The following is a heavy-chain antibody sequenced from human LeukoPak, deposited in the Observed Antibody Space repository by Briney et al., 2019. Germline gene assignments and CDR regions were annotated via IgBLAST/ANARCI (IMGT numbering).Heavy chain of an antibody. Sequence: SETLSLTCTVSGGSITSYYWSWIRQPPGKGLEWIGYIYYSGSTNYNPSLKSRVTISVDTSKNQFSLKLSSVTAANTAVYYCARGGVNYKIAGPWGQGALVTVSS. CDR2: IYYSGST. J-gene: IGHJ5*02. V-gene: IGHV4-59*01. CDR1: GGSITSYY. CDR3: ARGGVNYKIAGP. D-gene: IGHD3-10*01.